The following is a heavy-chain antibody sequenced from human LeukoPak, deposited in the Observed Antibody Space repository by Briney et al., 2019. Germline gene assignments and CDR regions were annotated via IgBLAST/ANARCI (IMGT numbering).Heavy chain of an antibody. CDR3: ARASHDYGDYSHFDY. J-gene: IGHJ4*02. CDR2: INHSGST. D-gene: IGHD4-17*01. V-gene: IGHV4-34*01. CDR1: GGSFSGYY. Sequence: SETLSLTCAVYGGSFSGYYWSWIRQPPGKWLEWIGEINHSGSTNYNPSLKTRVTISVDKSKNQFSLKLSSVTAADTAVYYCARASHDYGDYSHFDYWGQGTLVTVSS.